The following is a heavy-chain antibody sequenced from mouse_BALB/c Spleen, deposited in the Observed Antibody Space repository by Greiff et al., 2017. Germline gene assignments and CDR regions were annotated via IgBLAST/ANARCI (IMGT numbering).Heavy chain of an antibody. D-gene: IGHD2-14*01. CDR1: GFTFSNYW. Sequence: EVKVEESGGGLVQPGGSMKLSCVASGFTFSNYWMNWVRQSPEKGLEWVAEIRLKSNNYATHYAESVKGRFTISRDDSKSSVYLQMNNLRAEDTGIYYCTRPYRYDYFDYWGQGTTLTVSS. CDR2: IRLKSNNYAT. J-gene: IGHJ2*01. V-gene: IGHV6-6*02. CDR3: TRPYRYDYFDY.